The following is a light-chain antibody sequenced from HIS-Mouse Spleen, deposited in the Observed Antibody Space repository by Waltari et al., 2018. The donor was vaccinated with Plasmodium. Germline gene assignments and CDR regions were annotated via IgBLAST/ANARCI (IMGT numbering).Light chain of an antibody. Sequence: ALPRPPSASGSPGPSVPISCPGTTSDVGVFTYVSWYQQHPGKAPKLMIYEVSKRPSGVPDRFSGSKSGNTASLTVSGLQAEDEADYYCSSYAGSNNLVFGGGTKLTVL. CDR3: SSYAGSNNLV. J-gene: IGLJ2*01. V-gene: IGLV2-8*01. CDR2: EVS. CDR1: TSDVGVFTY.